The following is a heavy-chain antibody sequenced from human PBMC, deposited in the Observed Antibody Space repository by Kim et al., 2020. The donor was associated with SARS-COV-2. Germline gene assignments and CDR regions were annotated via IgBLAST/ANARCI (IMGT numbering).Heavy chain of an antibody. CDR2: INHSGNT. CDR3: ARGQAVSSWFDP. CDR1: GGSFSVYY. J-gene: IGHJ5*02. V-gene: IGHV4-34*01. Sequence: SETLSLTCTVSGGSFSVYYWSWIRQPPGKGLEWIGEINHSGNTNYNPSLKSRVTISVDTSKNQFSLNLNSVTAADTAVYFCARGQAVSSWFDPWGQGTLVTVSS. D-gene: IGHD6-19*01.